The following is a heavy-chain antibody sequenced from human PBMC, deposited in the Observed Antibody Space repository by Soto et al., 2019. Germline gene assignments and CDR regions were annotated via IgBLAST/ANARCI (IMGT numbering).Heavy chain of an antibody. CDR2: IFSNDEK. V-gene: IGHV2-26*01. D-gene: IGHD6-19*01. J-gene: IGHJ4*02. Sequence: ASGPTLVNPTETLTLTCSVSGFSLSNARMGVSWIRQPPGKALEWLAHIFSNDEKSYSTSLKSRLTISKDTSKSQVVLTMTNMDPVDTATYYCARSTIAVAGTSWRLGFDYWGQGTLVTVSS. CDR3: ARSTIAVAGTSWRLGFDY. CDR1: GFSLSNARMG.